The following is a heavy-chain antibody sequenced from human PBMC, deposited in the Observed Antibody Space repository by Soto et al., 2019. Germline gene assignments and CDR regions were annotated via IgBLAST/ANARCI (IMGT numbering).Heavy chain of an antibody. CDR1: GFTFSSYG. CDR3: AKDRYNWNYYFDY. D-gene: IGHD1-7*01. Sequence: QVQLVEAGGGVVQPGRSLRLSCAASGFTFSSYGMHWVRQAPGKGLEWVAVISYDGSNKYYADSVKGRFTISRDNSKNTLYLQMNSLRAEDTAVYYCAKDRYNWNYYFDYWGQGTLVTVSS. CDR2: ISYDGSNK. J-gene: IGHJ4*02. V-gene: IGHV3-30*18.